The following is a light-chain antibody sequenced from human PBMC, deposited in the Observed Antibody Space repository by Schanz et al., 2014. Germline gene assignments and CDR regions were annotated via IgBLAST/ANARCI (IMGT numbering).Light chain of an antibody. J-gene: IGKJ4*01. CDR2: GAS. CDR3: QQRSGWPL. Sequence: ELVLTQSPAILSVSPGERVTLSCRASQSVGSALAWYQQKPGQAPRLLIYGASTRATGIPARFSGSGSGTDFTLTISSLEPEDFAVYYCQQRSGWPLFGGGTKVEIK. V-gene: IGKV3-11*01. CDR1: QSVGSA.